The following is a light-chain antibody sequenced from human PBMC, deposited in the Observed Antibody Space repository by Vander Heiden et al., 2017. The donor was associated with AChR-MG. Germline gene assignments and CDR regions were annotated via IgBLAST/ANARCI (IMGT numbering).Light chain of an antibody. J-gene: IGLJ1*01. CDR1: SPNIGSNT. CDR2: SNN. V-gene: IGLV1-44*01. CDR3: AAWDDSLNGYV. Sequence: QSVLTQPPSASGTPRQRVTISCSGTSPNIGSNTVNWYQQLPGTAPKLLIYSNNQRPAGVPDRISGSKSGTSASLAISGLQSEDEADYYCAAWDDSLNGYVFGTGTKVTVL.